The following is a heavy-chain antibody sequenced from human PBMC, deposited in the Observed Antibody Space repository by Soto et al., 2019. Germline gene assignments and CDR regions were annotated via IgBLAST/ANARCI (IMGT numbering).Heavy chain of an antibody. CDR2: MNPNSGNT. CDR1: GYTFTSYD. J-gene: IGHJ6*02. Sequence: QVQLVQSGAEVKKPGASVKVSCKASGYTFTSYDINWVRQATGQGLEWMGWMNPNSGNTGYAQKFQGRVTMTRNTSISTAYMELSSLRSEDTAVYYCARGVNYYYYSGMDVWGQGNTVTVSS. V-gene: IGHV1-8*01. CDR3: ARGVNYYYYSGMDV.